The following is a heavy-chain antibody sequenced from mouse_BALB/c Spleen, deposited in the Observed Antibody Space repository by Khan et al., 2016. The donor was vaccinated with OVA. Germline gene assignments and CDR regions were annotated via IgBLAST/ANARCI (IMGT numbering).Heavy chain of an antibody. Sequence: DLVKPGASVKLSCKASGYTFTSYWINWIKQRPGQGLEWIGRISPGSGTPYYNEMFKGKATLTVDISSNTAYIQLSSLSSEDSAVYFCARENYYGSSHYATDYWGQGTSVTVSS. CDR3: ARENYYGSSHYATDY. V-gene: IGHV1S41*01. D-gene: IGHD1-1*01. CDR1: GYTFTSYW. CDR2: ISPGSGTP. J-gene: IGHJ4*01.